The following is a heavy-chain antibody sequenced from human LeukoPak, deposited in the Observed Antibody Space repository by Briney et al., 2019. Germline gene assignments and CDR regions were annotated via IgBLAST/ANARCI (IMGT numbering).Heavy chain of an antibody. J-gene: IGHJ4*02. CDR3: ACAYGYDY. CDR1: GFTFSSYG. CDR2: ISYDGSNK. V-gene: IGHV3-30*03. D-gene: IGHD5-18*01. Sequence: GGSLRLSCAASGFTFSSYGMHWVRQAPGKGLEWVAVISYDGSNKYYADSVKGRFTISRDNSKNTLYLQMNSLRAEDTAVYYCACAYGYDYWGQGTLVTVSS.